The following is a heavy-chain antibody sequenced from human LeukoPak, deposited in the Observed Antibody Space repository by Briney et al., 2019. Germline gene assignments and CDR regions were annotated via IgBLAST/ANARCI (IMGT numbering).Heavy chain of an antibody. CDR3: ARATFWSGYQRDSWYLDV. V-gene: IGHV3-66*02. J-gene: IGHJ6*03. CDR2: IYSGGTT. Sequence: GGSLRLSCAASGFTVSSNYVSWVRQAPGKGLEWVSVIYSGGTTYYADSVKGRFTISRDNSKNTLYLQMISLRAEDTAVYYCARATFWSGYQRDSWYLDVWGKGTTVTVSS. D-gene: IGHD3-3*01. CDR1: GFTVSSNY.